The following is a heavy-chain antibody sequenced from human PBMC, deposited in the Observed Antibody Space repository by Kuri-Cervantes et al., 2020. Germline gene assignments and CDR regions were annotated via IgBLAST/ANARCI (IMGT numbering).Heavy chain of an antibody. CDR1: GYTFTSYD. J-gene: IGHJ5*02. CDR2: MNPNSGGT. Sequence: ASVKVSCKASGYTFTSYDINWVRQATGQGLEWMGWMNPNSGGTNYAQKFQGRVTMTRDTSISTAYMELSRLRSDDTAVYYCARTPGIAVAGIDNWFDPWGQGTLVTVSS. V-gene: IGHV1-2*02. CDR3: ARTPGIAVAGIDNWFDP. D-gene: IGHD6-19*01.